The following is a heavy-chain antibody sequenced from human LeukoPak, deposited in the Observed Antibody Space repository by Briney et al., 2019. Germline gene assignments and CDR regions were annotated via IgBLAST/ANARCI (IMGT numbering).Heavy chain of an antibody. CDR3: AREVRGSYDRFRVFDY. J-gene: IGHJ4*02. CDR2: INPNSGGT. V-gene: IGHV1-2*02. Sequence: ASVKVSGKASGHTFTRYYMHWVRQAPGQGLEWRGGINPNSGGTNYAQKFQGRVTMTRDTSISTAYMELRSLRSDDTAVYYCAREVRGSYDRFRVFDYWGQGTLVTVSS. D-gene: IGHD1-26*01. CDR1: GHTFTRYY.